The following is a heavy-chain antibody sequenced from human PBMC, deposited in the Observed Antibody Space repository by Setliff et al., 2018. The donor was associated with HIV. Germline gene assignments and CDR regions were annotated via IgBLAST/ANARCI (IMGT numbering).Heavy chain of an antibody. CDR1: GYEFSTYW. CDR3: ARLFSYGSGSYHADH. V-gene: IGHV5-10-1*01. CDR2: IDPSDSYI. J-gene: IGHJ4*02. Sequence: PGESLTISCKVSGYEFSTYWITWVRQVPGKGLEWMGRIDPSDSYINYSPSFQGHVTMSTDESTSTAYLQWGSLRASDSATYYCARLFSYGSGSYHADHWGQGTLVTVSS. D-gene: IGHD3-10*01.